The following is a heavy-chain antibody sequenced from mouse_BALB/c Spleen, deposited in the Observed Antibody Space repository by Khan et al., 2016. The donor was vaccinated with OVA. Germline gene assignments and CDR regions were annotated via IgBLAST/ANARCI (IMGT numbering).Heavy chain of an antibody. CDR2: LSDGGTYI. D-gene: IGHD2-13*01. CDR3: TRGHDCDPFSN. Sequence: EVELVESGGDLVKPGGSLKLSCAASGFTFSDYYMYWVRQTPEKRLEWVATLSDGGTYIYYPDNVKGRFTISRDNAKNTLYLQMSSLKSEDTAVYYCTRGHDCDPFSNWGHGTLVTVSA. V-gene: IGHV5-4*02. J-gene: IGHJ3*01. CDR1: GFTFSDYY.